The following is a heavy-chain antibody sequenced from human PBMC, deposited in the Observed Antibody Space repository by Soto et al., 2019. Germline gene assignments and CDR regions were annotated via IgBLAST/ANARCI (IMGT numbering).Heavy chain of an antibody. CDR3: ARRGGYSWPVGLATDV. D-gene: IGHD5-18*01. CDR1: GGSISSSRYY. CDR2: VYYSGST. J-gene: IGHJ6*02. V-gene: IGHV4-39*01. Sequence: PSETLSLACTVSGGSISSSRYYWGWIRQPPGKGLEWLGSVYYSGSTNYTPSLKSRVTICVGTSKNQLSLKLNTMTAADTAVYHCARRGGYSWPVGLATDVWGQGTTEPVS.